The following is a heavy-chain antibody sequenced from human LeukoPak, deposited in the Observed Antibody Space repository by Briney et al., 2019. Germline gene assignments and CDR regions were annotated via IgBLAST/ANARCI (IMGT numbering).Heavy chain of an antibody. CDR1: GFTFRGYG. J-gene: IGHJ4*02. CDR3: ASGPKLNYYDSSGYYLSFDY. D-gene: IGHD3-22*01. Sequence: SGGSLRLSCEASGFTFRGYGMSWVRQAPGKGLEWISVIYSDGSTYYADSVKGRFTISRDNSKNTLYVQMNSLRAEGTAVYYCASGPKLNYYDSSGYYLSFDYWGQGTLVTVSS. CDR2: IYSDGST. V-gene: IGHV3-66*01.